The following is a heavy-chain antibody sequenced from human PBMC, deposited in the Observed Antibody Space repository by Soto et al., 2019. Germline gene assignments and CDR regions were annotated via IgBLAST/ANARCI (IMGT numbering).Heavy chain of an antibody. CDR2: ITHSGNT. CDR1: GGSFSGYS. V-gene: IGHV4-34*01. J-gene: IGHJ4*02. CDR3: ARLGGYYQALDH. Sequence: PSETLALTCAVYGGSFSGYSWSWIRQPPGKGLEWIGEITHSGNTNYSPSLKSRVTISVDTSKNQFSLKLSSVTAADTAVYYCARLGGYYQALDHWSQGTLVTVSS. D-gene: IGHD3-3*01.